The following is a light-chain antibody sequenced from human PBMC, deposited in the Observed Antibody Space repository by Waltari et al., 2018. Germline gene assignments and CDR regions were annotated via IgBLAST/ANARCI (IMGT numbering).Light chain of an antibody. Sequence: QSALTQPASVSGSPGQSITISCTGTSSDVGGYNYVSWYQQHPGKAPKRMIYEVSTRLSGLSNLFAGSKSGNTASLTSSGLQAEDEADYYCSSYTTSSTVVFGGGTKLTVL. CDR1: SSDVGGYNY. CDR3: SSYTTSSTVV. CDR2: EVS. J-gene: IGLJ3*02. V-gene: IGLV2-14*01.